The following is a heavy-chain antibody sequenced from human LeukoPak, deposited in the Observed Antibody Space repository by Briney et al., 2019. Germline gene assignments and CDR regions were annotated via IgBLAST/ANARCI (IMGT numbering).Heavy chain of an antibody. CDR3: TRDTEGSLDY. D-gene: IGHD1-26*01. V-gene: IGHV3-7*01. J-gene: IGHJ4*02. CDR1: GFTFTNSW. CDR2: TKQDGSTN. Sequence: GGSLRLSCAASGFTFTNSWMAWVRQAPGKGLEWVANTKQDGSTNHYADSLKGRFTISRDNPRNSLYLQMNNLSADDTAVYYCTRDTEGSLDYWGQGILVTVAS.